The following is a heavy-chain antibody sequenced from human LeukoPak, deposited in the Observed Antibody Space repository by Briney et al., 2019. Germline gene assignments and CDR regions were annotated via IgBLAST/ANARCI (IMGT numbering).Heavy chain of an antibody. CDR2: INPNSGGT. Sequence: ASVNVSCKASRYTFTGYHMHWVRQAPGQGLAWMGWINPNSGGTNYAQKFQGRVTMTRDTSISTAYMELSRVRSDDTAVYYCARDSMARSIYGMDVWGQGTTVTVSS. D-gene: IGHD2/OR15-2a*01. J-gene: IGHJ6*02. CDR1: RYTFTGYH. CDR3: ARDSMARSIYGMDV. V-gene: IGHV1-2*02.